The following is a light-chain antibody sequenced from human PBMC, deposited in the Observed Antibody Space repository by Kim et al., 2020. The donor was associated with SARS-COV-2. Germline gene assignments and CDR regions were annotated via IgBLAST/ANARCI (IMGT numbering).Light chain of an antibody. J-gene: IGKJ4*01. V-gene: IGKV1-5*03. CDR2: KAS. CDR3: QHYNGYPIS. CDR1: QSISNW. Sequence: ASVGDRASITCRARQSISNWLAWYQQRPGKATKFLIYKASTLESGVPSRFSGSGSGTEFTLTISSLQPDDFATYYCQHYNGYPISFGGGTKVDIK.